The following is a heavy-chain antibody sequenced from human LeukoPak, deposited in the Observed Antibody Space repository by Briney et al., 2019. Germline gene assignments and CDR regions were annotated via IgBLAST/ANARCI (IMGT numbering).Heavy chain of an antibody. CDR2: INPNSGGT. Sequence: ASVKVSCKASGYTFTGYYMHWVRQAPGQGLEWMGWINPNSGGTNYAQKFQGRVTMTRDTSISTAYMELSRLRSDDTAVYYCARASVVVAATYYFDYWGQGTLVTVSS. J-gene: IGHJ4*02. D-gene: IGHD2-15*01. CDR3: ARASVVVAATYYFDY. CDR1: GYTFTGYY. V-gene: IGHV1-2*02.